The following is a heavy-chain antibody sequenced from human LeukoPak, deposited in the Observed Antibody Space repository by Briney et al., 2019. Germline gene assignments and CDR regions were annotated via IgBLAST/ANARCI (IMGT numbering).Heavy chain of an antibody. CDR2: IRYDGSNK. D-gene: IGHD3-10*01. V-gene: IGHV3-30*02. CDR1: GFTFSSYG. J-gene: IGHJ4*02. CDR3: AKDREYYGSGSYDY. Sequence: GSLRLSCAASGFTFSSYGMHWVRQAPGKGLEWVAFIRYDGSNKYYADSVKGRFTISRDNSKNTLYLQMNSLRAEDTAVYYCAKDREYYGSGSYDYWGQGTLVTVSS.